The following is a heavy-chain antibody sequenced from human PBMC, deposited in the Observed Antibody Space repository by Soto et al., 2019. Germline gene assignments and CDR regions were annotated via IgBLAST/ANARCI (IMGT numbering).Heavy chain of an antibody. D-gene: IGHD4-17*01. Sequence: EVQLVESGGGLVQPEQSLRLSCAASGFTFSSYWMHWVRQAPGKGLVWVSRIKGDGSSTSYADSVRGRFTISRDNAKNTLYLQMNSLRAEDTAVYYCARGLSVSTTVTTGPWGQGTLVTVSS. V-gene: IGHV3-74*01. J-gene: IGHJ5*02. CDR1: GFTFSSYW. CDR3: ARGLSVSTTVTTGP. CDR2: IKGDGSST.